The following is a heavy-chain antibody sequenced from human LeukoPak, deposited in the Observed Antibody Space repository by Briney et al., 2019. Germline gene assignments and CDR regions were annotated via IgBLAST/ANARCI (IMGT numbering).Heavy chain of an antibody. J-gene: IGHJ4*02. V-gene: IGHV4-59*01. Sequence: SETLSLTCTVSGGSISSYYWSWIRQPPGKGLEWIGYIYYSGSTNYNPSLKSRVTISVDTSKNQFSLKLSSVTAADTAVYYCAKLRKATGYYGNDYWGQGTLVTVSS. CDR2: IYYSGST. CDR3: AKLRKATGYYGNDY. D-gene: IGHD3-9*01. CDR1: GGSISSYY.